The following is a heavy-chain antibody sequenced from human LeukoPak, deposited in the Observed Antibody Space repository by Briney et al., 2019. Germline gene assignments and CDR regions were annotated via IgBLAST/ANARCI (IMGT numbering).Heavy chain of an antibody. J-gene: IGHJ6*03. V-gene: IGHV4-34*01. CDR3: ARPNYDFWSGYYHYYYMDV. D-gene: IGHD3-3*01. CDR2: INHSGST. Sequence: SETLSLTCAVYGGSFSGYYWSWIRQPPGKGLEWIGEINHSGSTNYNPPLKSRVTISVDTSKNQFSLKLSSVTAADTAVYYCARPNYDFWSGYYHYYYMDVWGKGTTVTVSS. CDR1: GGSFSGYY.